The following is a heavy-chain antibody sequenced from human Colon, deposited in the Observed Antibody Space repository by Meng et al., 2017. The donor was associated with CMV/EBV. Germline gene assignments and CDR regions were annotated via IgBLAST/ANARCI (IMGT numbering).Heavy chain of an antibody. CDR1: EFIFEDYA. V-gene: IGHV3-43D*03. J-gene: IGHJ6*02. Sequence: GESLKISCAASEFIFEDYAMHWVRQVPGKGLEWVSLIDWDGGNTYYADAVKGRFTISRDNSKDSLYLQMNSLRVEDTALYYCAKDLTAYYHTTGGADFSGMDVWGLGTTVTVSS. CDR2: IDWDGGNT. D-gene: IGHD3-9*01. CDR3: AKDLTAYYHTTGGADFSGMDV.